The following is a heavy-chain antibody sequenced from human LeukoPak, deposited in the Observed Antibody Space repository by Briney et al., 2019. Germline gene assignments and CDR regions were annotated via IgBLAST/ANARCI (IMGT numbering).Heavy chain of an antibody. Sequence: GGSLRLSCAASGFTFSSYSMNWVRQAPGKGLEWVSSISSSSSYIYYADSVKGRFTISRDNAKNSLYLQMNSLRAEDTAVYYCARDQGRELLRGLDYWGQGTLVTVSS. CDR1: GFTFSSYS. CDR3: ARDQGRELLRGLDY. D-gene: IGHD1-26*01. CDR2: ISSSSSYI. V-gene: IGHV3-21*01. J-gene: IGHJ4*02.